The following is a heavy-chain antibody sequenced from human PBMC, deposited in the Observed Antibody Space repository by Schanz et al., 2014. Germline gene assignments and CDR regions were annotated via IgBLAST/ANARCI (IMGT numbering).Heavy chain of an antibody. CDR1: GVTFSSYA. J-gene: IGHJ4*02. V-gene: IGHV3-23*01. D-gene: IGHD3-10*01. Sequence: QLLESGGGLVQPGGSLRLSCAASGVTFSSYAMSWVRQASGKGLEWVSAISGSGASTYYADSVKGRFTISRDNSKNTLYLQMNSLRAEDTAVYYCAKDQGSYGSGSYSYFDYWGQGTLATVSS. CDR3: AKDQGSYGSGSYSYFDY. CDR2: ISGSGAST.